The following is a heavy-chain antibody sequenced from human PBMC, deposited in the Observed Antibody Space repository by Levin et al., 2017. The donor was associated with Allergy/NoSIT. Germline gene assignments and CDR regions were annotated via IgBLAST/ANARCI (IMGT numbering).Heavy chain of an antibody. J-gene: IGHJ4*02. Sequence: GGSLRLSCAASGFTFSSYGMHWVRQAPGKGLEWVAVISYDGSNKYYADSVKGRFTISRDNSKNTLYLQMNSLRAEDTAVYYCAKGLGDYEVDYWGQGTLVTVSS. CDR3: AKGLGDYEVDY. CDR2: ISYDGSNK. V-gene: IGHV3-30*18. CDR1: GFTFSSYG. D-gene: IGHD4-17*01.